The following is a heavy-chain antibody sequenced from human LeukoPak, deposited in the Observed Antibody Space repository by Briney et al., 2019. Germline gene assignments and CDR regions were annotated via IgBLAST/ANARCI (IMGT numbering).Heavy chain of an antibody. CDR3: ARLWGYSYGYLDY. CDR2: IYKSGST. D-gene: IGHD5-18*01. J-gene: IGHJ4*02. V-gene: IGHV4-39*01. Sequence: SETLSLTCTVSGGSISITSYYWGWIGQPPGKGLEWIGSIYKSGSTYYNPSLKSRVTISVDTSKNQFSLKLSSVTAADTAVYYCARLWGYSYGYLDYWGQGTLVTVSS. CDR1: GGSISITSYY.